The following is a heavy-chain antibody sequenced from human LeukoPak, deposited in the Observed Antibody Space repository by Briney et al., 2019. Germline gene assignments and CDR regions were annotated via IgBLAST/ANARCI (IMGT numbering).Heavy chain of an antibody. CDR1: GGTFSSYA. Sequence: SVKVSRKASGGTFSSYAISWVRQAPGQGPEWMGGIIPIFGTANYAQKFQGRVTITADESTSTAYMELSSLRSEGTAVYYCARGPFGETPLYFDYWGQGTLVTVSS. J-gene: IGHJ4*02. CDR3: ARGPFGETPLYFDY. CDR2: IIPIFGTA. V-gene: IGHV1-69*13. D-gene: IGHD3-10*01.